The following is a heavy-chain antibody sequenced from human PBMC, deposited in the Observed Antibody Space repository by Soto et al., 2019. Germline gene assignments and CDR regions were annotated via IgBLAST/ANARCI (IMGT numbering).Heavy chain of an antibody. Sequence: HGESLKISCKGSGYRFTSYWIGWVRQMPGKGLEWMGMVYPGDSNTRYSPSFQGQVTISVDKSISTAYLQWSSLKASDTAMYYCTRQNYFDYWGQGTQVTVSS. CDR3: TRQNYFDY. CDR1: GYRFTSYW. J-gene: IGHJ4*01. CDR2: VYPGDSNT. V-gene: IGHV5-51*01.